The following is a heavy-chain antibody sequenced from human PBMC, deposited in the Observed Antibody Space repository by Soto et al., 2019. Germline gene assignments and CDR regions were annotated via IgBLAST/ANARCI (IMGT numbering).Heavy chain of an antibody. J-gene: IGHJ6*03. CDR2: MNPEGGDT. D-gene: IGHD6-13*01. CDR1: GYTLTELS. V-gene: IGHV1-24*01. Sequence: ASVKVSCKVSGYTLTELSMHWVRQAPGKGLEWMGWMNPEGGDTGYTQKFQGRVTMTRNTSISTAYMELSSLRSEDTAVYYCARGAAGPYYYYYMDVWGKGTTVTVSS. CDR3: ARGAAGPYYYYYMDV.